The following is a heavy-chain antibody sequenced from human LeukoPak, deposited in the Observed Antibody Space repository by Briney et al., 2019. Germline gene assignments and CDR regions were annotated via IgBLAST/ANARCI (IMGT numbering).Heavy chain of an antibody. J-gene: IGHJ4*02. CDR3: ASRVGTMIMRFDY. CDR1: GGSISSSSYY. V-gene: IGHV4-39*01. Sequence: SETLSLTCTVSGGSISSSSYYWGWIRQPPGKGLEWIGSIYYSGSTYYNPSLKSRVTISVDTSKNQFSLKLSSVTAADTAVYYCASRVGTMIMRFDYWGQGTLVTVSS. D-gene: IGHD1-7*01. CDR2: IYYSGST.